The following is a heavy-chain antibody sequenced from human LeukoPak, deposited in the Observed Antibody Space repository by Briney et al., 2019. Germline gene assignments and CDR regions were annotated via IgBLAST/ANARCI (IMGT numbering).Heavy chain of an antibody. J-gene: IGHJ4*02. CDR1: GGSFSGYY. CDR3: ARRYCSSTSCYATGPFDY. V-gene: IGHV4-34*01. CDR2: INHSGST. Sequence: SETLSLTCAVYGGSFSGYYWSWIRQPPGKGLEWIGEINHSGSTNYSPSLKSRVTISVDTSKNQFSLKLSPVTAADTAVYYCARRYCSSTSCYATGPFDYWGQGTLVTVSS. D-gene: IGHD2-2*01.